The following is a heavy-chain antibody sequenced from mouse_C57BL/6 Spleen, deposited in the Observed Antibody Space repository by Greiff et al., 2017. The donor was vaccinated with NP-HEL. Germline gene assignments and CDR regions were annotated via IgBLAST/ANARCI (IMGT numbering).Heavy chain of an antibody. Sequence: EVKLMESGGGLVKPGGSLKLSCAASGFTFSSYAMSWVRQTPEKRLEWVATISDGGSYTYYPDNVKGRFTISRDNAKNNLYLQMSHLKSEDTAMYYCARDRAMAYYFDYWGQGTTLTVSS. CDR2: ISDGGSYT. CDR3: ARDRAMAYYFDY. CDR1: GFTFSSYA. J-gene: IGHJ2*01. D-gene: IGHD3-1*01. V-gene: IGHV5-4*01.